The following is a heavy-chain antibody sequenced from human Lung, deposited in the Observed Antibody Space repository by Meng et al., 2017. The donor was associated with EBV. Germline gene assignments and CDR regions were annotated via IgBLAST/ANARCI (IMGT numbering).Heavy chain of an antibody. Sequence: QVPVVASGGGGVQLGRFLRRPSAASVFTVSDHGIHWVRQAPGKGLEWVAMISYDGNSKYYIDSVKGRFTVSRDNSKNTVYLQMNSLRAEDTAVYYCAKDLYGSGWYNYFDPWGQGTLVTVSS. CDR1: VFTVSDHG. D-gene: IGHD6-19*01. V-gene: IGHV3-30*18. CDR3: AKDLYGSGWYNYFDP. J-gene: IGHJ5*02. CDR2: ISYDGNSK.